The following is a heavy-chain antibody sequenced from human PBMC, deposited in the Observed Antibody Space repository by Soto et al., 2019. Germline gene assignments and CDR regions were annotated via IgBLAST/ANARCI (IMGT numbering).Heavy chain of an antibody. Sequence: SESLSLTCTVSGGSISSYYWSWIRQPPGKGLEWIGYVYYSGSTNYNPSLKSRVIISVDTSKNQFSLKLSSVTAADTAVYYCAREGYGGGYYYYYGMDVWGQGTTVTVSS. CDR3: AREGYGGGYYYYYGMDV. J-gene: IGHJ6*02. D-gene: IGHD5-12*01. CDR2: VYYSGST. V-gene: IGHV4-59*01. CDR1: GGSISSYY.